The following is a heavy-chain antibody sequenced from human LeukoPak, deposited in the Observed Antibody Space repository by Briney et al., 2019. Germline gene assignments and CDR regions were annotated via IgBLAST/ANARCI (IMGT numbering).Heavy chain of an antibody. D-gene: IGHD2/OR15-2a*01. CDR1: GASVSSSH. Sequence: SETLSLTCVVSGASVSSSHWNWIRQLPGKGLEWIGCLSYTGKTDYNPSLTSRVAISLDSSKNQVSLKLRSVTAADTAVYYCSEGYFEPFDHWGQGTLVTVSS. CDR2: LSYTGKT. CDR3: SEGYFEPFDH. V-gene: IGHV4-59*02. J-gene: IGHJ4*02.